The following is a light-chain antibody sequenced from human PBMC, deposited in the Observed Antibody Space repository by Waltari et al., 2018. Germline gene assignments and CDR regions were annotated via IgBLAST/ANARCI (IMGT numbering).Light chain of an antibody. V-gene: IGLV3-1*01. CDR1: RLAEKY. Sequence: SYELTQPLSVFVSPGQTARITCSGYRLAEKYVCWYQQKPGQSPVMVLYRDDKRPSGIPERFAGSKSGNIATLTISGTQALDEADYYCQAWDINTAWVFGGGTKLTVL. CDR3: QAWDINTAWV. J-gene: IGLJ3*02. CDR2: RDD.